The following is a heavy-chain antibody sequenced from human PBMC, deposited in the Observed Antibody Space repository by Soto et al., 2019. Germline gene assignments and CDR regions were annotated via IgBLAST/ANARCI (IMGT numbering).Heavy chain of an antibody. V-gene: IGHV3-30*18. CDR2: VSYDGNHK. Sequence: QVQLVESGGGVIQPGTSLSLSCGSSGFTFRGFGMYWVRQAPGKGLECVAFVSYDGNHKYYADAVKGRFTVSRDNAKNMLYLPMNILRGEDTAVYYCAKDVGQKLVISYGMDVWGQVTTVTVSS. J-gene: IGHJ6*01. CDR3: AKDVGQKLVISYGMDV. D-gene: IGHD6-13*01. CDR1: GFTFRGFG.